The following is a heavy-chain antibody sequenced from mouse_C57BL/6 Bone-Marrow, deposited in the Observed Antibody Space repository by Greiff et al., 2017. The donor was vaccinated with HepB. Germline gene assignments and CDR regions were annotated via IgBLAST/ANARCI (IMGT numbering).Heavy chain of an antibody. CDR3: ASLYYGLFAY. Sequence: QVQLQQSGAELVKPGASVKLSCKASGYTFTSYWMHWVKQRPGQGLEWIGMIHPNSGSTNYNEKFKSKATLTVDKSSSTAYMQLSSLTSEDSAVYYCASLYYGLFAYWGQGTLVTVSA. CDR1: GYTFTSYW. CDR2: IHPNSGST. J-gene: IGHJ3*01. V-gene: IGHV1-64*01. D-gene: IGHD2-1*01.